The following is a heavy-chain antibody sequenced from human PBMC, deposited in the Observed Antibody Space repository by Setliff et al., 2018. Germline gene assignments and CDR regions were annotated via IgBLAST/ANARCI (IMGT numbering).Heavy chain of an antibody. CDR2: IYSSGST. V-gene: IGHV4-59*01. CDR3: ARAAKYDSSGYYGFWFDP. D-gene: IGHD3-22*01. Sequence: PSETLSLTCTVSGGSISSSYWSWIRQPPGKGQEWIGYIYSSGSTNNNPSLKSRATISVDTSKNQFSLKLSSVTAADTAVYYCARAAKYDSSGYYGFWFDPWGQGTLVTVSS. CDR1: GGSISSSY. J-gene: IGHJ5*02.